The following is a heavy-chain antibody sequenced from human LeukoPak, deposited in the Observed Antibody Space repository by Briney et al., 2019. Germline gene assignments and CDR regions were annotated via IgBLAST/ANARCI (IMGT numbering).Heavy chain of an antibody. D-gene: IGHD3-22*01. V-gene: IGHV3-23*01. Sequence: GGSLRLSGTASGFTFSNYAVSWVRQAPGKGLEWISGISGSSDTTYYADAVKGRFTISRDNAKNSLYLQMNSLRAEDTAVYYCATMSPITMIPYYFDYWGQGTLVTVSS. CDR2: ISGSSDTT. J-gene: IGHJ4*02. CDR1: GFTFSNYA. CDR3: ATMSPITMIPYYFDY.